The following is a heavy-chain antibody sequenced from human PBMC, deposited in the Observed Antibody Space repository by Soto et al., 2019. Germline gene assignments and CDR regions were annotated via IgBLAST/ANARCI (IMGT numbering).Heavy chain of an antibody. D-gene: IGHD3-10*01. Sequence: SETLSLTCTVSGASVSSGVYYWSWIRQYPGRALEWIGYICYTGSTYYNPSLKSRVTISVDTSKNHFSLKVNSVTAADTAVYYCARDYKLQDGPRYYYYAMDVWGQGTTVTVSS. CDR2: ICYTGST. CDR3: ARDYKLQDGPRYYYYAMDV. V-gene: IGHV4-31*03. CDR1: GASVSSGVYY. J-gene: IGHJ6*02.